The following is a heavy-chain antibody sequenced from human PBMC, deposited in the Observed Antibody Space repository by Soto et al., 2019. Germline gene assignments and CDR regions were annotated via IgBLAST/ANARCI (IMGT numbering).Heavy chain of an antibody. J-gene: IGHJ3*01. CDR2: FYWDDDT. CDR1: GFSVSTSGVA. V-gene: IGHV2-5*02. D-gene: IGHD2-8*01. Sequence: QITLKESGPTLVKPTQTLTLTCTVSGFSVSTSGVAVGWIRQPPGKALEWLALFYWDDDTRYSPSLKSRLTVTKDTSKNQVVLTMSNMDPVDTATYYCTHRREYWTTDTCYSAFDVWGQGAMVTVSS. CDR3: THRREYWTTDTCYSAFDV.